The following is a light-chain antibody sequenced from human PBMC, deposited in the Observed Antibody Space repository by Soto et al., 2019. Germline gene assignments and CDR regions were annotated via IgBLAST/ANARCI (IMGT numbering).Light chain of an antibody. V-gene: IGLV1-44*01. Sequence: QSVLTQSPSASGAPGQRVTISCSGSSSNIGSKTVNWYQQLPGTAPKLLIYNNNRRPSGVPDRFSGSKSGTSASLAISGLQSEDEADYYCAAWDNSLAAVVFGGGTKVTVL. CDR1: SSNIGSKT. CDR3: AAWDNSLAAVV. CDR2: NNN. J-gene: IGLJ2*01.